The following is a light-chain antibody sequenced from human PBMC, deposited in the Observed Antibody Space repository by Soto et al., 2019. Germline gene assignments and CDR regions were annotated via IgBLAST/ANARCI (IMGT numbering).Light chain of an antibody. CDR1: QSVASN. J-gene: IGKJ2*01. V-gene: IGKV3-15*01. Sequence: EIVMTQSPASLSVSPGDGATLSCRASQSVASNVAWYQQKPGQGPRLLIHGASTRAVGVPARFSGSGFGTDVTLTISSLQSEDFAVYYCQQYHNWPPQYTFGQGTKLQIK. CDR2: GAS. CDR3: QQYHNWPPQYT.